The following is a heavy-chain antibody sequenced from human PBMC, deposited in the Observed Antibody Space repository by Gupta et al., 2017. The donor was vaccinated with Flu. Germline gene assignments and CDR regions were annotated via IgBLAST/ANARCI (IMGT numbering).Heavy chain of an antibody. Sequence: QMQLVESGGGVVQPGRSLRLSCVASGFTFSNYGMHWVRQAPGKGLEWVAVIGYDGSNKFHADSVKGRFSISRDNSKNTLYLEMNSLRAVDTAVYYCAKKYVSGWSSSDYGMDVWGQGTTVTVSS. CDR3: AKKYVSGWSSSDYGMDV. CDR1: GFTFSNYG. J-gene: IGHJ6*02. D-gene: IGHD6-19*01. CDR2: IGYDGSNK. V-gene: IGHV3-30*18.